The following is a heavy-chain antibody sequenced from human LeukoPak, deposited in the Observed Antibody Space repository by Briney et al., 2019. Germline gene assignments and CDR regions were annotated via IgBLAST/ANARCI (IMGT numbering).Heavy chain of an antibody. V-gene: IGHV3-53*01. CDR3: ACSSSWPGYFDL. CDR1: GFTVSSNH. CDR2: FYQDGRT. D-gene: IGHD2-2*01. Sequence: GGSLRLSCAASGFTVSSNHMSWVRQAPGKGLEWVSLFYQDGRTSYADSVKGRFTISRDSSKNMLDLEMNSLRAEDTAVYYCACSSSWPGYFDLWGRGTLVIVSS. J-gene: IGHJ2*01.